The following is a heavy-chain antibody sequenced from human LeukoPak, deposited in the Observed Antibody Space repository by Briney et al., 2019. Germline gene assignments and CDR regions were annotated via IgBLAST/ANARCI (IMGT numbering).Heavy chain of an antibody. V-gene: IGHV3-74*01. CDR1: GXTFSSYG. Sequence: GGSLRLSCEASGXTFSSYGMSWVRQAPGKGLVWVSRINSDGIGSSYADSVKGRFTISRDNAKNTLYLQMNSLTAEDTAVYYCARDDLPWDSSGFDVWGQGTMVTVSS. D-gene: IGHD3-22*01. CDR3: ARDDLPWDSSGFDV. J-gene: IGHJ3*01. CDR2: INSDGIGS.